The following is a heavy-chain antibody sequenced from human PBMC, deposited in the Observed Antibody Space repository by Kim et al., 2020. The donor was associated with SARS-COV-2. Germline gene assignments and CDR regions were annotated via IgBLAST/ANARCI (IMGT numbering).Heavy chain of an antibody. Sequence: SETLSLTCTVSGGSISSGGYYWSWIRQHPGKGLEWIGYIYYSGSTYYNPSLKSRATISVDTSKNQFSLKLSSVTAADTAVYYCARAGGYSGHDIFFRMSVTYNWFDPWGQGTLVTVSS. CDR3: ARAGGYSGHDIFFRMSVTYNWFDP. J-gene: IGHJ5*02. D-gene: IGHD5-12*01. CDR1: GGSISSGGYY. V-gene: IGHV4-31*03. CDR2: IYYSGST.